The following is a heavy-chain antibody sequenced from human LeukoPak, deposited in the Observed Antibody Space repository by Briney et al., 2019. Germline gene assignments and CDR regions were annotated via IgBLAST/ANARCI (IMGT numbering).Heavy chain of an antibody. J-gene: IGHJ4*02. V-gene: IGHV3-23*01. D-gene: IGHD6-13*01. CDR1: GFTFSNYG. CDR3: ARDLAAAGTSPDY. CDR2: IRSAVDTT. Sequence: GGSLRLSCAASGFTFSNYGVSWVRQAPGKGLEWISGIRSAVDTTHYADSVKGRFTISRDNSKNTLYLQMNSLRAEDTAVYYCARDLAAAGTSPDYWGQGTLVTVSS.